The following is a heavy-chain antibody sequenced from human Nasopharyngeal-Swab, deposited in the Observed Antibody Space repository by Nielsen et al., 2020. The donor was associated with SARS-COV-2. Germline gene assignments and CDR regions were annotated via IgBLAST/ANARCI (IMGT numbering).Heavy chain of an antibody. Sequence: SETLSLTCTVSGGSVSSGSYYWSWIRQPPGKGLEWIGYIYYSGSTNYNPSLKSRVTISVDTSKNQFSLKLSSVTAADTAVYYCARERWSRASYSSSCWAFDIWGQGTMVTVSS. V-gene: IGHV4-61*01. D-gene: IGHD6-13*01. J-gene: IGHJ3*02. CDR2: IYYSGST. CDR1: GGSVSSGSYY. CDR3: ARERWSRASYSSSCWAFDI.